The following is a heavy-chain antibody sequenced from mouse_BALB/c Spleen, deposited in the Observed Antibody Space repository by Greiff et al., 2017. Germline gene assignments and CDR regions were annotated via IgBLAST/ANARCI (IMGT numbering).Heavy chain of an antibody. CDR1: GFTFSSYG. J-gene: IGHJ2*01. CDR2: INSNGGST. D-gene: IGHD1-1*01. CDR3: ARDLGGSSFFDY. Sequence: EVKLVESGGGLVQPGGSLKLSCAASGFTFSSYGMSWVRQTPDKRLELVATINSNGGSTYYPDSVKGRFTISRDNAKNTLYLQMSSLKSEDTAMYYCARDLGGSSFFDYWGQGTTLTVSS. V-gene: IGHV5-6-3*01.